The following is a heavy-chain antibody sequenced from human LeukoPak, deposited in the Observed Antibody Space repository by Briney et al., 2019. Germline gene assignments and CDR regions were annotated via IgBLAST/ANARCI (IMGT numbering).Heavy chain of an antibody. CDR3: ARGYSSGGSCYPTGNWFDP. V-gene: IGHV4-59*01. J-gene: IGHJ5*02. CDR2: IYYSGST. D-gene: IGHD2-15*01. Sequence: SETLSLTCTVSGDSISSYYWSWIRQPPGKGLEWIGYIYYSGSTNYNPSLKSRVTISEDTSKNQFSLKLSSVTAADTAVYYCARGYSSGGSCYPTGNWFDPWGQGTLVTVSS. CDR1: GDSISSYY.